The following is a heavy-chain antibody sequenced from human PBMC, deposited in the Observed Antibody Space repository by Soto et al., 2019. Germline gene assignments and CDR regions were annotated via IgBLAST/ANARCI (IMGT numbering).Heavy chain of an antibody. V-gene: IGHV1-69*12. CDR1: GGTFSSYA. CDR3: ARSLRQQLVPDGETPNYYYYYGMDV. D-gene: IGHD6-13*01. J-gene: IGHJ6*02. CDR2: IIPIFGTA. Sequence: QVQLVQSGAEVKKPGSSVKVSCKASGGTFSSYAISWVRQAPGQGLEWMGGIIPIFGTANYAQKFQGRVTITADESTSTAYMELSSLRSEDTAVYYCARSLRQQLVPDGETPNYYYYYGMDVWGQGTTVTVSS.